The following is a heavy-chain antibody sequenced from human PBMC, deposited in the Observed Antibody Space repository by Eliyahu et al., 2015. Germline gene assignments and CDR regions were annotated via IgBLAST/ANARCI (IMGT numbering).Heavy chain of an antibody. J-gene: IGHJ4*02. Sequence: QVQLQQWGAGLLKPSETLSLTCAVYGGSFSGYYWSWIRQPPGKGLEWIVGNNHSGSTNYNPSLKSRVTISVDTSKNQFSLKLSSVTAADTAVYYCARGRRAFDYWGQGTLVTVSS. D-gene: IGHD4/OR15-4a*01. CDR3: ARGRRAFDY. CDR1: GGSFSGYY. CDR2: NNHSGST. V-gene: IGHV4-34*01.